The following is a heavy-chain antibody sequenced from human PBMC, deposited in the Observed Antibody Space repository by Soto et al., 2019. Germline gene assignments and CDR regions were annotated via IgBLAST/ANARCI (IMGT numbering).Heavy chain of an antibody. D-gene: IGHD3-3*01. CDR3: ARESPTIFGVISGGSAFDI. V-gene: IGHV3-21*01. J-gene: IGHJ3*02. CDR1: GFTFSSYS. Sequence: PGGSLRLSCAASGFTFSSYSMNWVRQAPGKGLEWVSSISSSSSYIYYADSVKGRFTISRDNAKNSLYLQMNSLRAEDTAVYYCARESPTIFGVISGGSAFDIWGQGTMVTVSS. CDR2: ISSSSSYI.